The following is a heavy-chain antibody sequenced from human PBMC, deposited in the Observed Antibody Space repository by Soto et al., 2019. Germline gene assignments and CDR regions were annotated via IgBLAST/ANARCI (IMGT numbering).Heavy chain of an antibody. CDR1: GGSVSSGSYY. V-gene: IGHV4-61*01. CDR2: IYYSGST. Sequence: PSETLSLACTVSGGSVSSGSYYWSWIRQPPGKGLEWIGYIYYSGSTNYNPSLKSRVTISVDTSKNQFSLKLSSVTAADTAVYYCARGPPYSSSWFLFDYWGQGTLVTVPQ. D-gene: IGHD6-13*01. CDR3: ARGPPYSSSWFLFDY. J-gene: IGHJ4*02.